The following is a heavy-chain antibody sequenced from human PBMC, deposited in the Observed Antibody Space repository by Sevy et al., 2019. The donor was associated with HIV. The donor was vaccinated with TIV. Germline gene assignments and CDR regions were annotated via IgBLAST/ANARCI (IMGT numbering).Heavy chain of an antibody. CDR1: GNTLTEFA. CDR2: FDPEDDLT. J-gene: IGHJ4*02. Sequence: ASVKVSCKVSGNTLTEFAMHWVRQAPGKGLEWMGTFDPEDDLTIYAQNFQDRVTMTEDTSTDTAFMELSGLRSDDTAVYYSATTKDYYDSSAYPFDYWGQGTLVTVSS. D-gene: IGHD3-22*01. V-gene: IGHV1-24*01. CDR3: ATTKDYYDSSAYPFDY.